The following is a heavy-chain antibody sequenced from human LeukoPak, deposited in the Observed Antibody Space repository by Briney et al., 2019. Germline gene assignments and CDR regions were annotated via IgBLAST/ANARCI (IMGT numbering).Heavy chain of an antibody. CDR3: AKEGRSLQTY. CDR1: GFMFSSNW. CDR2: IKEDGTET. D-gene: IGHD5-24*01. J-gene: IGHJ4*02. V-gene: IGHV3-7*03. Sequence: GGSLGLSCAASGFMFSSNWMSWVRLAPGKGLEWVANIKEDGTETYYVDSVKGRFTISRDNAKNSLYLQMNSLRVEDTAVYYCAKEGRSLQTYWGQGTLVTVSS.